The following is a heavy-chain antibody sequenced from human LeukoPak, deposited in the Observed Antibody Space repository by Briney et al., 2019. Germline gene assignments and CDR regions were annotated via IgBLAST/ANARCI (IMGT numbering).Heavy chain of an antibody. CDR2: INKGATHM. V-gene: IGHV3-21*01. CDR1: QFSFSSYS. D-gene: IGHD3-22*01. J-gene: IGHJ4*02. Sequence: NPGGSLRLSCEASQFSFSSYSFNWVRQAPGQGLEWVSSINKGATHMYYADSMKGRFTVSRDDAKNSLYLQMNSLRAEDTAVYYCVRLRRNTDSSGYYYYYDYWGRGTLVTVSP. CDR3: VRLRRNTDSSGYYYYYDY.